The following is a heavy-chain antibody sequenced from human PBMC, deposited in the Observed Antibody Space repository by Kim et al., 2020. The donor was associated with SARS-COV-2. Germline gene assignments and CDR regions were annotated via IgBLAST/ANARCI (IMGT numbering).Heavy chain of an antibody. D-gene: IGHD3-10*01. V-gene: IGHV3-23*01. CDR1: GFTFSSYA. CDR2: ISGSGGST. CDR3: AKGGWFGESPKTHVDY. Sequence: GGSLRLSCAASGFTFSSYAMSWVRQAPGKGLEWVSAISGSGGSTYYADSVKGRFTISRDNSKNTLYLQMNSLRAEDTAVYYCAKGGWFGESPKTHVDYWGQGTLVTVSS. J-gene: IGHJ4*02.